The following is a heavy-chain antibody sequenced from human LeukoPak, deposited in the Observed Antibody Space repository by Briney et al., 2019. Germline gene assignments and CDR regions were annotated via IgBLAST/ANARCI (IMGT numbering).Heavy chain of an antibody. J-gene: IGHJ4*02. CDR2: IYPGDYET. Sequence: GESLKISCEGSGYSFSNYWIGWVRQMPGKGLEWMGMIYPGDYETRYSPSFQGLVTISVDKSISTAYLQWSSLKAADTAMYYCAIPPGYCGNDCSFGYWGKGTLVTVSS. CDR1: GYSFSNYW. D-gene: IGHD2-21*02. V-gene: IGHV5-51*01. CDR3: AIPPGYCGNDCSFGY.